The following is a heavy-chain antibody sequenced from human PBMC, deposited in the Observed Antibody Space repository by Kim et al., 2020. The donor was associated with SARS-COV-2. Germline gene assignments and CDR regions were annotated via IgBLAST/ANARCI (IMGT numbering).Heavy chain of an antibody. Sequence: SQTLSLTCAVSGDSISDTSATWNWVRQSPSRGLEWLGRTYYRSKWNNDYAPSVRSRIAINPDTSKNQFSLQLFSVTPEDTAIYYCARTIATQGHWFDPWG. V-gene: IGHV6-1*01. D-gene: IGHD1-1*01. CDR1: GDSISDTSAT. CDR3: ARTIATQGHWFDP. J-gene: IGHJ5*02. CDR2: TYYRSKWNN.